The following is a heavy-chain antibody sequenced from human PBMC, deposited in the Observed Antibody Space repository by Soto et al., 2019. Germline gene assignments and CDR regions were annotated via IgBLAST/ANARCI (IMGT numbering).Heavy chain of an antibody. J-gene: IGHJ4*02. Sequence: SETLSLTCTVSGGSISSSSYYWGWIRQPPGKGLEWIGSIYYSGNTYYNPSLKSRVTISVDRSKNQFSLKLSSVTAADTAVYYCARVGGYDILTGQESYFDYWGKGTLVTVP. V-gene: IGHV4-39*07. CDR3: ARVGGYDILTGQESYFDY. D-gene: IGHD3-9*01. CDR1: GGSISSSSYY. CDR2: IYYSGNT.